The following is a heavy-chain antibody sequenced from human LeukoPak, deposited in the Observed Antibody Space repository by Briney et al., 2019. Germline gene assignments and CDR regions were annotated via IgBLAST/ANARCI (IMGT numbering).Heavy chain of an antibody. V-gene: IGHV1-46*04. CDR1: GYIFRNFY. CDR3: ARGGHYGGNSGVDY. D-gene: IGHD4-23*01. CDR2: ISPSGGST. J-gene: IGHJ4*02. Sequence: ASVKVSCKASGYIFRNFYIHWVRQAPGQGPEWMGIISPSGGSTTYAQKLQGRVTMTRDTSTSTVYMELSSLKSEDTAVYYCARGGHYGGNSGVDYWGQGTLVTVSS.